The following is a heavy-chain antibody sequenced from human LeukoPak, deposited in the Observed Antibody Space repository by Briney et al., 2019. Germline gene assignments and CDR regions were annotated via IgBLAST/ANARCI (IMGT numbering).Heavy chain of an antibody. J-gene: IGHJ4*02. D-gene: IGHD6-19*01. CDR1: GGSISSYY. Sequence: SETLSLTCTVSGGSISSYYWSWIRQPPGKGLEWIGYIYYSGSTNYNPSLKSRVTISVDTSKNQFSLKLSSVTAADTAVYYCARAVAGTGGLGYWGQGTLVTVSS. V-gene: IGHV4-59*08. CDR3: ARAVAGTGGLGY. CDR2: IYYSGST.